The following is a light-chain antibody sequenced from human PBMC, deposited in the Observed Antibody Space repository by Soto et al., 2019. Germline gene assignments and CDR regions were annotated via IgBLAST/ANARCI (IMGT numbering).Light chain of an antibody. CDR2: SNN. CDR1: SSNIGSNT. J-gene: IGLJ2*01. Sequence: QSALTQPPSASGTPGQRVTISCSGSSSNIGSNTVNWYQQIPGTAPKLLIYSNNQRPSGVPDRFSGSKSGTSASLAISGLQSEDEADYYCAAWDASLNGVVFGGGTKVTVL. CDR3: AAWDASLNGVV. V-gene: IGLV1-44*01.